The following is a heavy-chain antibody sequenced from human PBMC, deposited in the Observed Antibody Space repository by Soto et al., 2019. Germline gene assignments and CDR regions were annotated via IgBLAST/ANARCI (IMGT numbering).Heavy chain of an antibody. CDR2: ISWDGGST. V-gene: IGHV3-43D*04. CDR3: AKGTPYYFDY. Sequence: PGGSLRLSCAASGLTFDDYAMHWVRQAPGKGLEWVSLISWDGGSTYYADSAKGRFTISRDNSKNSLYLQMNSLRAEDTALYYCAKGTPYYFDYWGQGTLVTVSS. J-gene: IGHJ4*02. CDR1: GLTFDDYA.